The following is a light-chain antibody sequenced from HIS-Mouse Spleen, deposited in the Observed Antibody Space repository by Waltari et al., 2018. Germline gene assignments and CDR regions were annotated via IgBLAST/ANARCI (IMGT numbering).Light chain of an antibody. CDR1: QGISSY. Sequence: AIRMTQSPSSLSASTGDRVTITCRASQGISSYLAWYQQKPGKAPKLLIYAASTLQSGVPSRFSGSGSGTDFTLTISSLEPEDFAVYYCQQRSNWPPYTFGQGTKLEIK. J-gene: IGKJ2*01. V-gene: IGKV1-8*01. CDR2: AAS. CDR3: QQRSNWPPYT.